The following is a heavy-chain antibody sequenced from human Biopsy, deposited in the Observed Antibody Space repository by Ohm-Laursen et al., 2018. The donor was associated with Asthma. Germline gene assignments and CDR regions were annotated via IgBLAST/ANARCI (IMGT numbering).Heavy chain of an antibody. CDR2: ISYDGSSI. CDR3: ARDVSAAPSIVVVTAADC. J-gene: IGHJ4*02. V-gene: IGHV3-30-3*01. CDR1: RFTYE. D-gene: IGHD2-21*02. Sequence: SLRLSCAASRFTYEMHWVRQAPGKGLEWVAVISYDGSSIYYADSVKGRFTISRDNSKNTLSLQMNSLTAEDTAIYYCARDVSAAPSIVVVTAADCWGQGTLVTVSA.